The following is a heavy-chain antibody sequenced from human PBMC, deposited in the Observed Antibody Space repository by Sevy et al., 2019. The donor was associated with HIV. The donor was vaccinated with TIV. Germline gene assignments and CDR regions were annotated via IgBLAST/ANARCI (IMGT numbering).Heavy chain of an antibody. D-gene: IGHD3-9*01. J-gene: IGHJ4*02. Sequence: ASVKVSCKASGYTFTSQYMHWVRQAPGQGLEWMGIINPSGGSTSYAQKFQGRVTMTRDTSTSTVYMELSSLRSENTAVYYCARDSDNYDILTGYYPFDYWGQGTLVTVSS. V-gene: IGHV1-46*01. CDR1: GYTFTSQY. CDR3: ARDSDNYDILTGYYPFDY. CDR2: INPSGGST.